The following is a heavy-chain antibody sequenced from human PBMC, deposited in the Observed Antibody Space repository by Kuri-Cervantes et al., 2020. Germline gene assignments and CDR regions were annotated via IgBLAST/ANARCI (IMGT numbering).Heavy chain of an antibody. D-gene: IGHD2-2*03. CDR2: IKPDGSEE. J-gene: IGHJ3*02. Sequence: GGSLRLSCAASGFTFSSYWMDWVRQAPGKGLEWVANIKPDGSEEYYVDSVKGRFAISRDNAKNSLSLQTNSLRAEDTAVYFCARVDFANDAFDIWGQGTMVTVSS. CDR3: ARVDFANDAFDI. V-gene: IGHV3-7*01. CDR1: GFTFSSYW.